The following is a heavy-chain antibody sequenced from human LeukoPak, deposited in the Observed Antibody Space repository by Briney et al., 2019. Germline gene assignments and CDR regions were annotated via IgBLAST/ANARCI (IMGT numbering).Heavy chain of an antibody. CDR3: ARTYYYDSIDY. J-gene: IGHJ4*02. D-gene: IGHD3-22*01. CDR1: GFTFSSYE. Sequence: GGSLRLSCAASGFTFSSYEMNWVRQAPGKGLEWVSVIYSGGSTYYADSVKGRFTISRDNSKNTLYLQMNSLRAEDTAVYYCARTYYYDSIDYWGQGTLVTVSS. V-gene: IGHV3-66*01. CDR2: IYSGGST.